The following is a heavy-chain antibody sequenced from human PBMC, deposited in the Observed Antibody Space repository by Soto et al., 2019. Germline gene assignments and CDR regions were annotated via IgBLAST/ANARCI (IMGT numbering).Heavy chain of an antibody. CDR3: ARDGGRDSGGIDY. D-gene: IGHD1-26*01. Sequence: QVQLVQSGAEVKKPGSSVKVSCKASGGTFSSYSINWVRQAPGQGLEWMGEIVPIFGTANYAQKFQGRVTMTAEESTSTAYMELSSLRSDDTAVYYCARDGGRDSGGIDYWGQGTLVTVSS. J-gene: IGHJ4*02. CDR2: IVPIFGTA. CDR1: GGTFSSYS. V-gene: IGHV1-69*01.